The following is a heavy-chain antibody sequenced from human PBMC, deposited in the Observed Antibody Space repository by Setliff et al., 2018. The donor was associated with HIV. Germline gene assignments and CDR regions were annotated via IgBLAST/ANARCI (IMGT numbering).Heavy chain of an antibody. CDR1: GYIFTSYA. Sequence: ASVKVSCKASGYIFTSYAMHWVRQAPGQRLEWMGWINAGNGNTKYSQKFQGRVTITRDTSASTAYMELSSLRSEDTAVYYCATYADRESNRFDPWGQGILVTVSS. D-gene: IGHD3-10*01. J-gene: IGHJ5*02. V-gene: IGHV1-3*01. CDR2: INAGNGNT. CDR3: ATYADRESNRFDP.